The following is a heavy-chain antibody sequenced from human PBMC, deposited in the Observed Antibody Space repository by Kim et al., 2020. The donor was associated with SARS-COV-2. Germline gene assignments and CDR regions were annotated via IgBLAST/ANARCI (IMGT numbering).Heavy chain of an antibody. CDR1: GFTFSTYW. CDR2: INSDGSSI. J-gene: IGHJ4*02. V-gene: IGHV3-74*01. D-gene: IGHD3-16*01. Sequence: GGSLRLSCAASGFTFSTYWMHWVRQAPGKGLVWVSRINSDGSSISYAAPVKGRFTISRDNAKNTHYLQMNSLRDEDTAVYYCARDGGHRGDYWCQGTLVT. CDR3: ARDGGHRGDY.